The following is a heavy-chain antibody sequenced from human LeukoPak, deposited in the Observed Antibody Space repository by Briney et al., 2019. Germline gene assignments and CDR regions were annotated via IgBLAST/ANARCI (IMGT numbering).Heavy chain of an antibody. CDR1: GFTFSSYG. Sequence: PGGSLRLSCAASGFTFSSYGMHWVRQAPGKGLEWVAFIRYDGSNKYYADSVKGRFTISRDNSKNTLYLQMNSLRAEDTAVYYCASNPRGYSSSWYVFDYWGQGTLVTVSS. J-gene: IGHJ4*02. CDR2: IRYDGSNK. D-gene: IGHD6-13*01. V-gene: IGHV3-30*02. CDR3: ASNPRGYSSSWYVFDY.